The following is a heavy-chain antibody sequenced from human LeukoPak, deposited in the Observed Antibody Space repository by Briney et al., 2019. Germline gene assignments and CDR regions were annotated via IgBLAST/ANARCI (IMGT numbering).Heavy chain of an antibody. CDR1: GFTFSSYE. D-gene: IGHD3-22*01. Sequence: PGGSLRLSCAASGFTFSSYEMNWVRQAPGKGLEWVSYISSSGSTIYYADSVKGRFTISRDNAKNSLYLQMNSLRAEDTAVYYCASLITMIVVVMDYWGQGTLVTVSS. CDR2: ISSSGSTI. J-gene: IGHJ4*02. CDR3: ASLITMIVVVMDY. V-gene: IGHV3-48*03.